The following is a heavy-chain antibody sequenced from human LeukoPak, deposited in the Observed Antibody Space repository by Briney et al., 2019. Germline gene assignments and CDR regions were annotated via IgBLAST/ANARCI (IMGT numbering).Heavy chain of an antibody. CDR3: ARGSPYCSSTSCYFRWFDP. CDR1: GFTFSSYA. J-gene: IGHJ5*02. D-gene: IGHD2-2*01. V-gene: IGHV3-30-3*01. Sequence: GRSLRHSCAASGFTFSSYAMHWVRQAPGKGLEGVAFISYDGSNKYYADSVKGRFTISRHNSKNTLYLQMNSLRAEDTAVYYCARGSPYCSSTSCYFRWFDPWGQGTLVTVSS. CDR2: ISYDGSNK.